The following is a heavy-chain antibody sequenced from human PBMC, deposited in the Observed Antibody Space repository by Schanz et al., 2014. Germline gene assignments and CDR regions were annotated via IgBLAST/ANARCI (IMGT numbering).Heavy chain of an antibody. D-gene: IGHD3-10*01. Sequence: QVQLVQSGAEVKKPGSSMKVSCKASGGTFSTYPINWLRQAPGQGLEWMGRIIPIHGIANYAQKFQGRVTITADKSSDTAYMELSSLTSEVTAVYYCARVSMEFERGKSYYYYMDVWGRGTTVTVSS. CDR1: GGTFSTYP. CDR2: IIPIHGIA. V-gene: IGHV1-69*02. J-gene: IGHJ6*03. CDR3: ARVSMEFERGKSYYYYMDV.